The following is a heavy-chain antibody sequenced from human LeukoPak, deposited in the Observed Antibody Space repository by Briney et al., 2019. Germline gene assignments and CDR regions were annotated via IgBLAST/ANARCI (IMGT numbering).Heavy chain of an antibody. V-gene: IGHV4-59*08. J-gene: IGHJ4*02. Sequence: SETLSLTCTVSGGSISSNYWSWIRQPPGKGLEWIGYIYYSGSTNYNPSLKSRVTISVDTSKNQFSLKLSSVTAADTAVYYCARRVAVPYQVYFGYWGQGTLVTVSS. CDR3: ARRVAVPYQVYFGY. D-gene: IGHD6-19*01. CDR1: GGSISSNY. CDR2: IYYSGST.